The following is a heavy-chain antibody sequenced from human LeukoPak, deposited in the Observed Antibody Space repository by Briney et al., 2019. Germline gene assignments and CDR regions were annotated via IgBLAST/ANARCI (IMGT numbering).Heavy chain of an antibody. CDR1: GFTFSSYS. D-gene: IGHD2-2*01. V-gene: IGHV3-7*01. Sequence: GGSLRLSCAASGFTFSSYSMNWVRQAPGKGPECVANIKPDGSDKYYVDSMKGRFTISRDNAKNSLYLQMNNLRAEDTAVYYCAREGFPPGVLHWGQGTLVTVSS. CDR3: AREGFPPGVLH. J-gene: IGHJ1*01. CDR2: IKPDGSDK.